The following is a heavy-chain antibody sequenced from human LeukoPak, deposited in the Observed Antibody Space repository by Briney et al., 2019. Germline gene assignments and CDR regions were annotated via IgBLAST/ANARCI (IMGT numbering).Heavy chain of an antibody. Sequence: GGSLRLSCVASGFFFSSYSMNWVRQAPGKGLEWVASISMSNFYIYYADSVKGRFTISRDNAKNSLYLQMNSLRADDTAVYFCARDPSPRTTYYYYYMDVWGTGTTVTVSS. CDR3: ARDPSPRTTYYYYYMDV. CDR2: ISMSNFYI. V-gene: IGHV3-21*01. J-gene: IGHJ6*03. CDR1: GFFFSSYS. D-gene: IGHD2-2*01.